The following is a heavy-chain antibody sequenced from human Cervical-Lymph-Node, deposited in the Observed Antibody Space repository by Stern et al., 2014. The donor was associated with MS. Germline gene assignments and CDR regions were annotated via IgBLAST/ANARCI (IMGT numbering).Heavy chain of an antibody. CDR1: GGSISNYY. D-gene: IGHD2-21*02. V-gene: IGHV4-59*08. CDR2: IYYIGTT. J-gene: IGHJ4*02. Sequence: VQLVESGPGLVQPSETLSLTSTVSGGSISNYYWSWIRQPPGKGLEWIGYIYYIGTTNYNPSLKSRVTISVDTSKNQFSLRLSSVSVADTAVYYCARHGDTSFVYWGQGTLVTISS. CDR3: ARHGDTSFVY.